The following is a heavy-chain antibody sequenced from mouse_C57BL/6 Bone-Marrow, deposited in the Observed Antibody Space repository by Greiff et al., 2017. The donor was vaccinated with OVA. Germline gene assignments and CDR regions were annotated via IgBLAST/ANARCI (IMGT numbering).Heavy chain of an antibody. J-gene: IGHJ3*01. CDR3: ARMKGGLSSWFAY. Sequence: QVTLKESGPGILQPSQTLSLTCSFSGFSLSTFGMGVGWIRQPSGKGLEWLALIWWDDDKYYNPALKSRLTISKDTSNNPVFIKLGNVDTADTATYYCARMKGGLSSWFAYWGQGTLVTVSA. CDR2: IWWDDDK. V-gene: IGHV8-8*01. CDR1: GFSLSTFGMG.